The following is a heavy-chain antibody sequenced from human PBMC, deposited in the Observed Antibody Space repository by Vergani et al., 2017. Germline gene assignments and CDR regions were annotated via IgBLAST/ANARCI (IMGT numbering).Heavy chain of an antibody. Sequence: QVQLQESGPGLVKPSETLSLTCTVSGGSISSSSYYWGWIRQPPGKGLEWIGYIYYSGSTNYNPSLKSRVTISVDTSKNQFSLKLSSVTAADTAVYYCARVPIGYSYGGFYYYGMDVWGQGTTVTVSS. CDR2: IYYSGST. J-gene: IGHJ6*02. V-gene: IGHV4-61*01. CDR3: ARVPIGYSYGGFYYYGMDV. D-gene: IGHD5-18*01. CDR1: GGSISSSSYY.